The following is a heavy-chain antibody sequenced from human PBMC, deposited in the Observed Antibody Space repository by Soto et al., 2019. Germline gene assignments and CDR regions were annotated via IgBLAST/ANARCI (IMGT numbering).Heavy chain of an antibody. J-gene: IGHJ5*02. CDR2: INPNGGGT. V-gene: IGHV1-46*01. D-gene: IGHD2-15*01. Sequence: QVQLVQSGAEVKKPGASVKVSCKASGYTFTSYYMHWVRQAPGQGLEWMGVINPNGGGTNYAQKFQGSVPFTRDTSTTTFYMELSSLRSEDTAVYYCARGRCSGGGCKPNWFDPWGQGTLVTVSS. CDR1: GYTFTSYY. CDR3: ARGRCSGGGCKPNWFDP.